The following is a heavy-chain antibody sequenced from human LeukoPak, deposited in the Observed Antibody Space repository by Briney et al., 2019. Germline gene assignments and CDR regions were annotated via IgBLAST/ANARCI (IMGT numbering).Heavy chain of an antibody. CDR3: ARGVEMATTRAGFDY. J-gene: IGHJ4*02. CDR1: GFTFSRYS. Sequence: PGGSLRLSCAASGFTFSRYSMNWVRQAPEKGLEWVSSISSSSSYIYYADSVKGRFTISRDNSKNTLYLQMNSLRAEDTAVYYCARGVEMATTRAGFDYWGQGTLVTVSS. V-gene: IGHV3-21*01. D-gene: IGHD5-24*01. CDR2: ISSSSSYI.